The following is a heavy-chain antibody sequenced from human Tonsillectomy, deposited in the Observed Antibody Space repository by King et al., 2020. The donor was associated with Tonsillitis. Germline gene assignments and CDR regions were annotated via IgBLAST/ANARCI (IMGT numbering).Heavy chain of an antibody. D-gene: IGHD4-17*01. V-gene: IGHV4-30-4*01. CDR2: IYYSGSP. J-gene: IGHJ4*02. Sequence: QLQESGPGLVKPSQTLSLTCTVSGGSISSGDYYWSWIRQPPGKGLEWIGYIYYSGSPYYNPSLKSRVTISVDTSKNQFSLKLSSVTAADTAVYYCAREGGDYGVSFDYWGQGTLVTVSS. CDR1: GGSISSGDYY. CDR3: AREGGDYGVSFDY.